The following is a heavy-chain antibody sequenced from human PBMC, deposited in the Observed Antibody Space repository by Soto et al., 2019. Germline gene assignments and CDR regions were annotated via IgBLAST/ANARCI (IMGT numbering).Heavy chain of an antibody. V-gene: IGHV4-59*01. Sequence: SETLSLTCTVSGGSISSYYWSWIRQPPGKGLEWIGYIYYSGSTNYNPSLKSRVTISVDTSKNQFSLKLSSVTAADTAVYYCAGTYYDFWSGYFAWFDPWGQGTLVTVSS. CDR2: IYYSGST. J-gene: IGHJ5*02. CDR1: GGSISSYY. D-gene: IGHD3-3*01. CDR3: AGTYYDFWSGYFAWFDP.